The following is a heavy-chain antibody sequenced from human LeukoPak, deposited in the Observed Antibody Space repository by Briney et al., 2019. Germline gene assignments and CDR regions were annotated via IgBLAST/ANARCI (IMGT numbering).Heavy chain of an antibody. J-gene: IGHJ3*02. CDR3: ARATLAGGDDAFDI. V-gene: IGHV4-59*01. CDR2: IYSGGNA. D-gene: IGHD3-16*01. CDR1: GDSFSDYF. Sequence: PSETLSLTCTVSGDSFSDYFWTWIRQPPGKGLEWIGYIYSGGNANYNPSLESRVTISEDQSKNLCSLKVTSVTAADTAVYYCARATLAGGDDAFDIWGQGTMVTVSS.